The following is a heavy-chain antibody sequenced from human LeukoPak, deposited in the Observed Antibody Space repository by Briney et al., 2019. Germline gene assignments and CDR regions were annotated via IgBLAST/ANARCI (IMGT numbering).Heavy chain of an antibody. J-gene: IGHJ6*02. CDR1: GGSISSGGYY. CDR3: ARDRHSSEGYCSGGSCFPYYYYYGMDV. CDR2: IYYSGST. V-gene: IGHV4-31*03. D-gene: IGHD2-15*01. Sequence: SETLPLTCTVSGGSISSGGYYWSWIRQHPGKGLEWIGYIYYSGSTYYNPSLKSRVTISVDTSKNQFSLKLSSVTAADTAVYYCARDRHSSEGYCSGGSCFPYYYYYGMDVWGQGTTVTVSS.